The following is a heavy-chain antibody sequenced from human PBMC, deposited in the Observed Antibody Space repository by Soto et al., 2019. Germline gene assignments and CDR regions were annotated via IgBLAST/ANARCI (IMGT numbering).Heavy chain of an antibody. CDR1: GGSFSGYY. CDR2: INHSGST. D-gene: IGHD6-13*01. J-gene: IGHJ4*02. Sequence: SETLSLTCAVYGGSFSGYYWSWIRQPPGKGLEWIGEINHSGSTNYNPSLKSRVTISVDTSKNQFSLKLSSVTAADTAVYYCARAHSSWLYYFDYWGQGTLVTVSS. CDR3: ARAHSSWLYYFDY. V-gene: IGHV4-34*01.